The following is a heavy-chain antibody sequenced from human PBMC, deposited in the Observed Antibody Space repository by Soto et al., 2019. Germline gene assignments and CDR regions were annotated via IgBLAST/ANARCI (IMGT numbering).Heavy chain of an antibody. Sequence: GGSLSLSCAASGFTFSSYAMSWVRQAPGKGLEWVSAISGSGGSTYYADSVKGRFTISRDNSKNTLYLQMNSLRAEDTAVYYCANLWFGELSHAFDIWGQGTMVTVSS. CDR1: GFTFSSYA. D-gene: IGHD3-10*01. J-gene: IGHJ3*02. CDR2: ISGSGGST. V-gene: IGHV3-23*01. CDR3: ANLWFGELSHAFDI.